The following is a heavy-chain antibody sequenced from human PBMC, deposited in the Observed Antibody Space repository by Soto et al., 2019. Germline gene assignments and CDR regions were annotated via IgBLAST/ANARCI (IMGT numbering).Heavy chain of an antibody. V-gene: IGHV1-18*04. D-gene: IGHD2-2*01. CDR1: DFSFTSHG. Sequence: QLVQSGPEVKKPGASMKVSCKAYDFSFTSHGIRWVRQAPGQGLEWMGWISLYNGNTNYAQQFQGRVTMTTDTSTSTAYMERRSLRSDDTAMYFCAIYHLELFRFDYWGQGTLVTVSS. J-gene: IGHJ4*02. CDR2: ISLYNGNT. CDR3: AIYHLELFRFDY.